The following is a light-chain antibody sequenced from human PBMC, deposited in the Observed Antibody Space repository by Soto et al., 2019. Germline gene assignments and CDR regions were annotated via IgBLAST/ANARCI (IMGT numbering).Light chain of an antibody. J-gene: IGLJ2*01. Sequence: ALTQPASVSESPGQSITVSCTGTKNNLGSYDLVSWYQKYPDKAPTLLIYEATKRPSGISDRFSGSKSGFTASLTISGLQAEDDADYYCCSLEGSNALVVFGGGTKLTVL. V-gene: IGLV2-23*01. CDR3: CSLEGSNALVV. CDR1: KNNLGSYDL. CDR2: EAT.